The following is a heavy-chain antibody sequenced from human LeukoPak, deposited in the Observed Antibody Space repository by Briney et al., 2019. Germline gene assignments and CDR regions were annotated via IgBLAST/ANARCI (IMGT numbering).Heavy chain of an antibody. D-gene: IGHD5-12*01. J-gene: IGHJ3*02. CDR3: ARDSGHAFDI. V-gene: IGHV4-59*01. CDR1: GGPISSYY. Sequence: SETLSLTCTVSGGPISSYYWSWIRQPPGKGLEWIGYIYYSGSTNYNPSLKSRVTISVDTSKNQFSLKLSSVTAADTAVYYCARDSGHAFDIWGQGTMVTVSS. CDR2: IYYSGST.